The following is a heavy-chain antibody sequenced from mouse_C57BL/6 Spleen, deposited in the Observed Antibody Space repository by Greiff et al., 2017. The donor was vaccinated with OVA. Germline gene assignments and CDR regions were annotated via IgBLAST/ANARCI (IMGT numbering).Heavy chain of an antibody. CDR2: IYPRSGNT. D-gene: IGHD2-10*02. CDR3: AREEGMAY. J-gene: IGHJ3*01. Sequence: VKLMESGAELARPGASVKLSCKASGYTFTSYGISWVKQRTGQGLEWIGEIYPRSGNTYYNEKFKGKATLTADKSSSTAYMELRSLTSEDSAVYFCAREEGMAYWGQGTLVTVSA. CDR1: GYTFTSYG. V-gene: IGHV1-81*01.